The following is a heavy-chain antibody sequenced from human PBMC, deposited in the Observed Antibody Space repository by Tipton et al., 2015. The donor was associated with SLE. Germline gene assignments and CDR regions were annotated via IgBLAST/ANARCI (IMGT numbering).Heavy chain of an antibody. D-gene: IGHD6-13*01. CDR1: GFTFSSYW. CDR3: ARDPLGGAAGKGNY. Sequence: SLRLSCAASGFTFSSYWMSWVRQAPGKGLEWVANIKQDGSEKYYVDSVKGRFTISRDNAKNSLYLQMNSLRAEDTAVYYCARDPLGGAAGKGNYWGQGTLVTVSS. CDR2: IKQDGSEK. V-gene: IGHV3-7*03. J-gene: IGHJ4*02.